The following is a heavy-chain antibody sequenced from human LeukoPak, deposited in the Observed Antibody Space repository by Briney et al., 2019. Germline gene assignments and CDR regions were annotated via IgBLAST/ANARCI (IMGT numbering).Heavy chain of an antibody. Sequence: QPGGSLRLSCAVSGITLSNYGMSWVRRAPGKGLEWVAGISDSGGSTKYADSVKGRFTISRDNPKNTLFLQMNSLRAEDTAVYFCAKRGVVIRVVLVGFHKEAYYFESWGQGALVNVSS. V-gene: IGHV3-23*01. CDR2: ISDSGGST. CDR1: GITLSNYG. D-gene: IGHD3/OR15-3a*01. CDR3: AKRGVVIRVVLVGFHKEAYYFES. J-gene: IGHJ4*02.